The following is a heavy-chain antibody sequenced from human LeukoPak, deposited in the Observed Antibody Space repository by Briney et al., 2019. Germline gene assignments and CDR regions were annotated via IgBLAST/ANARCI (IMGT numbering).Heavy chain of an antibody. CDR2: ISYDGSNK. D-gene: IGHD6-13*01. CDR1: GFTFSSYA. J-gene: IGHJ4*02. V-gene: IGHV3-30-3*01. Sequence: PGGSLRLSCAASGFTFSSYAMHWVRQAPGKGLEWVAVISYDGSNKYYADSVKGRFTISRDNPENTLYLQMNSLRAEDTAVYYCARSHPAAAGTVDYWGQGTLVTVSS. CDR3: ARSHPAAAGTVDY.